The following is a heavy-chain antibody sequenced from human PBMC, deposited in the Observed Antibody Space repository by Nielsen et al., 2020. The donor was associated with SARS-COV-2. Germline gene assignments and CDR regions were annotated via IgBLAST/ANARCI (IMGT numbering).Heavy chain of an antibody. CDR2: IWYDGSNK. Sequence: GESLKISCAASGFTFSSYGMHWVRQAPGKGLEWVAVIWYDGSNKYYADSVKGRFTISRDNSKNTLYLQMNSLRAEDTAVYYCAKINDDAFDIWGQGTMVTVSS. J-gene: IGHJ3*02. V-gene: IGHV3-33*06. CDR3: AKINDDAFDI. CDR1: GFTFSSYG.